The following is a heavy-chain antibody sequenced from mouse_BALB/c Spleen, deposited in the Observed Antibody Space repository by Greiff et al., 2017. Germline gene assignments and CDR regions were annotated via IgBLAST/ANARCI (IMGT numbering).Heavy chain of an antibody. CDR3: ASYRYDGSGFAY. J-gene: IGHJ3*01. V-gene: IGHV2-6-4*01. CDR1: GFSLSRYS. D-gene: IGHD2-14*01. Sequence: VHLVESGPGLVAPSQSLSITCTVSGFSLSRYSVHWVRQPPGKGLEWLGMIWGGGSTDYNSALKSRLSISKDNSKSQVFLKMNSLQTDDTAMYCGASYRYDGSGFAYWGQGTLVTVSA. CDR2: IWGGGST.